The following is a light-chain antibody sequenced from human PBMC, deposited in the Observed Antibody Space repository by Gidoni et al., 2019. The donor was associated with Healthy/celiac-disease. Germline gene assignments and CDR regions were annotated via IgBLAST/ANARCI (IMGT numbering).Light chain of an antibody. V-gene: IGLV2-23*01. CDR2: EGS. J-gene: IGLJ2*01. CDR1: SSDVGSYNL. Sequence: QSALTQPASVSGSPGQSITISCTGTSSDVGSYNLVSWYQQHPGKAPKLMIYEGSKRPSGVSNRFSGSKSGNTASLTISGLQAEDEADYYCCSYAGSSSPVFGGETKLTVL. CDR3: CSYAGSSSPV.